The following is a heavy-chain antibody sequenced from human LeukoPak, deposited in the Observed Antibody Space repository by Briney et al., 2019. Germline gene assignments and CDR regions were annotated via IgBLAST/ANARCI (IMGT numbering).Heavy chain of an antibody. CDR1: GFTFGSYW. J-gene: IGHJ6*02. Sequence: GSLILSCVASGFTFGSYWMSWVRQAPGKGLEWMANIKQDGSEKYYVDSVKGRFTISRDNAKNSLYLQVNSLRAEDTAVYYCARSLLQYYYYGMDVWGQGTTVIVSS. CDR3: ARSLLQYYYYGMDV. V-gene: IGHV3-7*01. CDR2: IKQDGSEK. D-gene: IGHD2/OR15-2a*01.